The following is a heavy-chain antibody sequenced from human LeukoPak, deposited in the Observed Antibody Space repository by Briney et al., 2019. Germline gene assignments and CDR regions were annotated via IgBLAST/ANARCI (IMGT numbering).Heavy chain of an antibody. D-gene: IGHD2-15*01. J-gene: IGHJ5*02. Sequence: ASVTVSCKASGYTFTNYGISWVRQAPGQGLEWMGWISTYHGYTNYAHQLQGRVTMTTDTTTSTDYLELRSLTSDDTAVYDCARDFRPSKGGSDWYDPWGQGTLVTVSS. V-gene: IGHV1-18*01. CDR1: GYTFTNYG. CDR2: ISTYHGYT. CDR3: ARDFRPSKGGSDWYDP.